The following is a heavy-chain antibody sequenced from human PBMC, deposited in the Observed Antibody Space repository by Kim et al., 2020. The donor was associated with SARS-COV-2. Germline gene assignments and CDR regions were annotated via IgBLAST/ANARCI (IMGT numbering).Heavy chain of an antibody. D-gene: IGHD6-19*01. J-gene: IGHJ6*02. V-gene: IGHV3-48*02. Sequence: GGSLRLSCAASGFTFSSYSMNWVRQAPGKGLEWVSYISSSSSTIYYADSVKGRFTISRDNAKNSLYLQMNSLRDEDTAVYYCARESGIAVVYYYYGMDVWGQGTTVTVSS. CDR3: ARESGIAVVYYYYGMDV. CDR2: ISSSSSTI. CDR1: GFTFSSYS.